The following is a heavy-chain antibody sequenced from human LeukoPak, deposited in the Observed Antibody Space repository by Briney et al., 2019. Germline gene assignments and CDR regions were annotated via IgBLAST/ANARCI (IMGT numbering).Heavy chain of an antibody. CDR2: VYTNGST. J-gene: IGHJ4*02. CDR3: ARDRAGSSSWYASYDN. D-gene: IGHD6-13*01. V-gene: IGHV4-61*02. CDR1: GASITSGSSY. Sequence: SQTLSLTCAVSGASITSGSSYWSWIRQPAGKGLEWIGRVYTNGSTNYNPSLQSRVTITVDTSKNQFSLKLSSVTAADMAVYYCARDRAGSSSWYASYDNWGQGTLVTVSS.